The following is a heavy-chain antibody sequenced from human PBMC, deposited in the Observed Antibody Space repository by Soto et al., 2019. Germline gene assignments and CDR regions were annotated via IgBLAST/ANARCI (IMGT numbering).Heavy chain of an antibody. CDR2: IIPMFGTA. V-gene: IGHV1-69*01. J-gene: IGHJ1*01. Sequence: QVQLVQSGPEVKKPGSSVKVSCKASGGTFSSHVFTWVRQAPGRGLEWMGGIIPMFGTANHAQKFQGRVTLIADESTNTAYLELSSLRCEDTAVYYCARGSRDCSGGTCFPLPTAEYFRHWGQGTLITVSS. CDR1: GGTFSSHV. D-gene: IGHD2-15*01. CDR3: ARGSRDCSGGTCFPLPTAEYFRH.